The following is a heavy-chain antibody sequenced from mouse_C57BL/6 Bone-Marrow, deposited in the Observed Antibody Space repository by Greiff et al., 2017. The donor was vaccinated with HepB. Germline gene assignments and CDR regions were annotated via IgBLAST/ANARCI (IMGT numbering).Heavy chain of an antibody. CDR1: GYSFTGYF. Sequence: VQLKESGPELVKPGASVKISCKASGYSFTGYFMNWVKQSHGKSLEWIGRINPYNGDTFYNQKFKGKATLTVDKSSSTAHMELLSLTSEDFAVYYCASPYYYDSSLFAYWGQGTLVTVSA. J-gene: IGHJ3*01. CDR3: ASPYYYDSSLFAY. D-gene: IGHD1-1*01. CDR2: INPYNGDT. V-gene: IGHV1-37*01.